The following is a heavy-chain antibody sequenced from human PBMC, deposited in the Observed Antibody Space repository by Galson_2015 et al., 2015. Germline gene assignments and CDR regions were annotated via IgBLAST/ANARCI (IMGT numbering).Heavy chain of an antibody. CDR3: AKGALNNWFDP. J-gene: IGHJ5*02. CDR1: GLTFSNYA. V-gene: IGHV3-23*01. Sequence: SLRLSCAASGLTFSNYAMSWVRQAPGKGLEWVSGISASGNSIYYTDSVKGRFTISRDNSKNTLYLQMNSLRAEDTAVYYCAKGALNNWFDPWGQGTLVTVSS. CDR2: ISASGNSI. D-gene: IGHD2/OR15-2a*01.